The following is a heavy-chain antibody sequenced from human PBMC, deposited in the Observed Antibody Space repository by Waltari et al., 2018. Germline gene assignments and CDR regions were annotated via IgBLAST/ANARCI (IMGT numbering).Heavy chain of an antibody. D-gene: IGHD4-4*01. Sequence: EVQLVESGGGLVQPGGSLRLSCAASGFTFSSYEMNWVRQAPGKGLEWVSYISSSGSTIYYADSVKGRFTISRDNAKNSLYLQMNSLRAEDTAVYYCVRGYGRELDSNPRDYWGQGTLVTVSS. CDR3: VRGYGRELDSNPRDY. V-gene: IGHV3-48*03. CDR2: ISSSGSTI. CDR1: GFTFSSYE. J-gene: IGHJ4*02.